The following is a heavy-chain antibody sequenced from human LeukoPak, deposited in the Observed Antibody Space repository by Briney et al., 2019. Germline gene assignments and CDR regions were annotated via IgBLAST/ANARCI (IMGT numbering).Heavy chain of an antibody. Sequence: SETLSLTCTVSGGSISSYYWSWIRQPPGKGLEWIGYIYYSGSTNYNPSLKSRVTMSVDTSKNHFSLKLSSVTAADTAVYYCARDSVDYYGSGSYNWFDPWGQGTLVTVSS. V-gene: IGHV4-59*01. CDR2: IYYSGST. CDR1: GGSISSYY. J-gene: IGHJ5*02. CDR3: ARDSVDYYGSGSYNWFDP. D-gene: IGHD3-10*01.